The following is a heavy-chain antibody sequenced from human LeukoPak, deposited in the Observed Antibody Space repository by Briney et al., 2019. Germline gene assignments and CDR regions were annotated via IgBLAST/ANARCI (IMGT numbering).Heavy chain of an antibody. Sequence: SETLSLTCTVSGGSISSYYWSWIRQPPGKGLEWIGSIYYSGSTYYNPSLKSRVTISVDTSKNQFSLKLSSVTAADTAVYYCARAGYSGSYDYWGQGTLVTVSS. CDR2: IYYSGST. V-gene: IGHV4-59*12. CDR1: GGSISSYY. D-gene: IGHD1-26*01. J-gene: IGHJ4*02. CDR3: ARAGYSGSYDY.